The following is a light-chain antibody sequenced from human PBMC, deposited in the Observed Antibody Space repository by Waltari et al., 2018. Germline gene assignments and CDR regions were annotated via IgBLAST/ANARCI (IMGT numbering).Light chain of an antibody. V-gene: IGKV3-11*01. CDR2: DAS. Sequence: IVLTHSPATLSLSPVQRATLSCRASQSVSSYLAWYQQKPGQAPRLLIHDASNRATGIPARFSGSGSGTDFTLTISSLEPEDFAVYYCQQRSSNWFTFGGGTKVEIK. CDR3: QQRSSNWFT. CDR1: QSVSSY. J-gene: IGKJ4*01.